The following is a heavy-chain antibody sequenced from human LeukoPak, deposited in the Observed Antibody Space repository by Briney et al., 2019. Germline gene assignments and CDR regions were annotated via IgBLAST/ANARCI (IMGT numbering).Heavy chain of an antibody. V-gene: IGHV3-11*01. CDR3: ARTADPHDYWLLSENVDTAMVDY. CDR2: ISSSGSTI. CDR1: GFTFSDYY. D-gene: IGHD5-18*01. J-gene: IGHJ4*02. Sequence: GSLRLSCAASGFTFSDYYMSWIRQAPGKGLEWVSYISSSGSTIYYADSVKGRFTISRDNAKNSLYLQMNSLRAEDTAVYYCARTADPHDYWLLSENVDTAMVDYWGQGTLVTVSS.